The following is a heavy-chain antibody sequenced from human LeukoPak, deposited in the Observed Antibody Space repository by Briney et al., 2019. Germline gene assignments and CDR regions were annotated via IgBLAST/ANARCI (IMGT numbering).Heavy chain of an antibody. CDR1: GFTFSSYA. CDR3: AKGRFGVVTEFDY. Sequence: GGSLRLSCAASGFTFSSYAMSWVRQAPGKGLEWVSVVTGSGGNTYYADSVKGRFTISRDNSESTLSLQMNSLRAEDTAVYYCAKGRFGVVTEFDYWGQGTLVTVSS. V-gene: IGHV3-23*01. D-gene: IGHD3-3*01. J-gene: IGHJ4*02. CDR2: VTGSGGNT.